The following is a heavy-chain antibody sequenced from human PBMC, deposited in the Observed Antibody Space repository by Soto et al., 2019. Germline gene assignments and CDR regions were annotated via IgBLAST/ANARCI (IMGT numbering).Heavy chain of an antibody. V-gene: IGHV3-7*01. CDR2: IKEDGSDK. CDR3: ARFTRGSSGDY. Sequence: GSLRLSCVASGFTFNTYWMSWVRQAPGKGLEWVANIKEDGSDKYYVDSVKGRFTISRDNAKNLLYLQMNSLGAGDTAMYYCARFTRGSSGDYWGQGTLVTVSS. D-gene: IGHD6-25*01. CDR1: GFTFNTYW. J-gene: IGHJ4*02.